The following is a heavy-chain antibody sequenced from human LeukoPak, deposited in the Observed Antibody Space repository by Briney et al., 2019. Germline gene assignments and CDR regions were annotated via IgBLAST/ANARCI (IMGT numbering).Heavy chain of an antibody. CDR1: GFTFNNYA. D-gene: IGHD3-9*01. CDR3: AKRTDVLTGYYNG. Sequence: PGGSLRLSCAASGFTFNNYAMSWVRRAPGKGPEWVSHVSGSGGATYYADSVKGRFTISRDNSKNTLYLQMNSLRAEDTAVYYCAKRTDVLTGYYNGWGQGTLVTVSS. V-gene: IGHV3-23*01. J-gene: IGHJ4*02. CDR2: VSGSGGAT.